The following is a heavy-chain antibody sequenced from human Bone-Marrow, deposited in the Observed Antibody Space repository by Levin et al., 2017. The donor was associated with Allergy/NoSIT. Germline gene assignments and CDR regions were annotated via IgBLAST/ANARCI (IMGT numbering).Heavy chain of an antibody. V-gene: IGHV4-30-4*01. Sequence: PSETLSLTCTVSGGSINSDDYYWSWIRQSPGKGLELIGYILYSGATYYNPSFKARPTISMDTSKSQFSLELTAVTAADTAVYYCARDLEWGSAFDIWGHGTMVTVSS. CDR1: GGSINSDDYY. J-gene: IGHJ3*02. D-gene: IGHD1-26*01. CDR2: ILYSGAT. CDR3: ARDLEWGSAFDI.